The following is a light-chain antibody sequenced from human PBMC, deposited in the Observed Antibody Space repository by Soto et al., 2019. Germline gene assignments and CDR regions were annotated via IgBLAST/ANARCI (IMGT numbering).Light chain of an antibody. J-gene: IGLJ1*01. CDR1: SSDIGAYDY. CDR2: EVN. V-gene: IGLV2-14*01. Sequence: QSVLTQPDSLSGSPGQSITISCPGTSSDIGAYDYVSWFQQHPGKAPKLMISEVNNRPSGVSNRFSGSKAGNTAYLTISGLQVEDEDEYFCFSFTTISTHVFETGTKVTVL. CDR3: FSFTTISTHV.